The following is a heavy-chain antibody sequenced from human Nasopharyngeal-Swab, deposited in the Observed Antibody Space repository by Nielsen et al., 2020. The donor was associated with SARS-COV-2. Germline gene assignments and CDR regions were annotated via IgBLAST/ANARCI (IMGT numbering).Heavy chain of an antibody. Sequence: ASVKVSCKASGYTFTSYGISWVRQAPGQGLEWMGWISAYNGNTNYAQKLQDRVTMTTDTSTSTAYMELRSLRSDDTAVYYCARDPYGSTQQLAPRGELRHRPFDYWGQGTLVTVSS. CDR1: GYTFTSYG. V-gene: IGHV1-18*01. CDR3: ARDPYGSTQQLAPRGELRHRPFDY. D-gene: IGHD6-13*01. J-gene: IGHJ4*02. CDR2: ISAYNGNT.